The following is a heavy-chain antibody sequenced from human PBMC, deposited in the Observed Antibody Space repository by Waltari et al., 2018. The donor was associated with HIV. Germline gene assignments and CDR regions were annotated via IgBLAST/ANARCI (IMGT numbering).Heavy chain of an antibody. Sequence: EVQLVESGGGLVKPGGSLRLSCAASGFTFSSYSMNWVRQALGKGFEGVSSISTSSQYIYNADSRKGRFTISIDNAKNALYLQMSGLRAEDTAVYYCESEGFCSNGVCSHYYGMDVWGQGTTVTVSS. V-gene: IGHV3-21*01. CDR2: ISTSSQYI. J-gene: IGHJ6*02. CDR1: GFTFSSYS. D-gene: IGHD2-8*01. CDR3: ESEGFCSNGVCSHYYGMDV.